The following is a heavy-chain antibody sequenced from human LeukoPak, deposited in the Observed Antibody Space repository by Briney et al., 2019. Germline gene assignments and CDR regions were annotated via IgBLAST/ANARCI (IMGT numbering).Heavy chain of an antibody. Sequence: GGSLRLSCAASGFTFSSYGMHWVRQAPGKGLEWVAFIRYDGSNKYYADSVKGRFTISRDNSKNTLYLQMNSLRAEDTAVYYCAKARRRGYSYGWSDWFDPWGQGTLVTVSS. D-gene: IGHD5-18*01. CDR3: AKARRRGYSYGWSDWFDP. V-gene: IGHV3-30*02. CDR1: GFTFSSYG. CDR2: IRYDGSNK. J-gene: IGHJ5*02.